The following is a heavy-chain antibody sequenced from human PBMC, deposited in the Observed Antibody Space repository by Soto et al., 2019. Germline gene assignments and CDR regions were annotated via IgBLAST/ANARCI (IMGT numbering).Heavy chain of an antibody. CDR2: MYPGDSDL. CDR3: ARQPSNGHWFL. D-gene: IGHD3-10*01. CDR1: GYSFTSYW. J-gene: IGHJ6*02. V-gene: IGHV5-51*01. Sequence: EVQLVQSGAEVKKPGESLKISCKAFGYSFTSYWIGWVRQMPGKGLEWMGIMYPGDSDLRYNPSFQGQVTISVDRSISTAYLQWSSLKASDTAMYYCARQPSNGHWFLWGQGTTVTVSS.